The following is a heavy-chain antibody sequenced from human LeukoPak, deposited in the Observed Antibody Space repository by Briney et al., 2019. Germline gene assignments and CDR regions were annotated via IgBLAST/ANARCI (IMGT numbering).Heavy chain of an antibody. CDR1: GFTFSSYG. J-gene: IGHJ4*02. D-gene: IGHD2-2*01. CDR2: ISYDGSNK. Sequence: GGSLRLSCAASGFTFSSYGMHWVRQAPGKGLEWVAVISYDGSNKYYADSVKGRFTISRDNSKNTLYLQMNSLRAEDTAVYYCAKEAQGCSITSCYFDSWGQGTLVTVSS. CDR3: AKEAQGCSITSCYFDS. V-gene: IGHV3-30*18.